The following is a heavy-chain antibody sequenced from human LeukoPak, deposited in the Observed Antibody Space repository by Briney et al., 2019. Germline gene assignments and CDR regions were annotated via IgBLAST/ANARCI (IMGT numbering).Heavy chain of an antibody. Sequence: ASVKVSCKASGYTFTSYGISWVRQAPGQGLEWMGWISAYNGNTSYAQKLQGRVTMTTDTSTSTAYMELRSLRSDDTAVYYCARGGIVAGTSTYFDYWGQGTLVTVSS. V-gene: IGHV1-18*01. CDR2: ISAYNGNT. CDR3: ARGGIVAGTSTYFDY. CDR1: GYTFTSYG. J-gene: IGHJ4*02. D-gene: IGHD6-19*01.